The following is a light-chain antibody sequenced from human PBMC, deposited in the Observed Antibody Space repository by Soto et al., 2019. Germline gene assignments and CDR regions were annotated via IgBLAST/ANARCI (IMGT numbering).Light chain of an antibody. J-gene: IGKJ5*01. CDR2: GAY. CDR3: QQRNIWPPVT. Sequence: EIVLTQSPATLSVSPGERATLSCRASQSVSNNYLAWYQQKPGQAPRLIIYGAYNRATGIPARFSGSGSGTDFTLTISSLEPEDFAVYYCQQRNIWPPVTCGQGTRLEIK. CDR1: QSVSNNY. V-gene: IGKV3-11*01.